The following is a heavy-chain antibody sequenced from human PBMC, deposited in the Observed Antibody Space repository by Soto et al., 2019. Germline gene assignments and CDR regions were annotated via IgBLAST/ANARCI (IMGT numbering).Heavy chain of an antibody. CDR1: GFRFADYS. J-gene: IGHJ4*02. D-gene: IGHD3-3*02. CDR3: AREQGAFTRIRGDVDL. V-gene: IGHV3-49*03. Sequence: DVQLVESGGGFVEPGRSLRLSCRASGFRFADYSMSWFRQAPGKGLEWVSFIRRAVSGATAEYAASVKDRFIISRDDSRTTLYLQMNSLKSEDTAVYYCAREQGAFTRIRGDVDLWGRGTLVTVSS. CDR2: IRRAVSGATA.